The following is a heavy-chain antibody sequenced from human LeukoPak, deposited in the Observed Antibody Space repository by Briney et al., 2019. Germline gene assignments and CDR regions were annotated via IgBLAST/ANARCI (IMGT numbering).Heavy chain of an antibody. CDR3: ARAHDYFGSGSYYTALDY. V-gene: IGHV3-30-3*01. CDR2: ISYDGSNK. CDR1: GFTFSRYA. J-gene: IGHJ4*02. D-gene: IGHD3-10*01. Sequence: PGRSLRLSCAASGFTFSRYAMHWVRQAPGKGLEWVAVISYDGSNKYYADSVKGRFTISRDNSKDTSYLQMNSLRPEDTAVYYCARAHDYFGSGSYYTALDYWGQGTLVTVSS.